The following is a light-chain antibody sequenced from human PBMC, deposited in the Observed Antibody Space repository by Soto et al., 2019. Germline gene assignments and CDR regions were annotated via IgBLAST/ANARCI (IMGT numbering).Light chain of an antibody. CDR1: QTISSW. CDR2: KAS. V-gene: IGKV1-5*03. J-gene: IGKJ1*01. CDR3: QHYNSYSEA. Sequence: DIQMTQSPSTLSVSVGDRVTITCRASQTISSWLAWYQQKPGKAPKLLIYKASTLKSGVPSRFSGSGSGTAYTLTISSLQPDDFATYYCQHYNSYSEAFGQGTKVDIK.